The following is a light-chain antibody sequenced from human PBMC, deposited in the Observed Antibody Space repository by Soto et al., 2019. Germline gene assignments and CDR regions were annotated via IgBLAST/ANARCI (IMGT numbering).Light chain of an antibody. CDR1: QDVSGY. Sequence: AIRMTQSPSSLSASTGDRVTITCRASQDVSGYVAWYQQKPGKPPRLLIYAASTLETGEPPRSSSDGTGTDFTLTISSLPSENYVTYYGQQYSSHATLGQGTRVEIK. CDR2: AAS. V-gene: IGKV1-8*01. J-gene: IGKJ1*01. CDR3: QQYSSHAT.